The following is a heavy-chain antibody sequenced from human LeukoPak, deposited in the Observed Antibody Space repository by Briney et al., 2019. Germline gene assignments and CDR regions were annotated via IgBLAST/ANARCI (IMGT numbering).Heavy chain of an antibody. CDR3: ARGIPTERPKRNNWFDP. CDR1: GFTFGSYA. CDR2: ISSSSSYI. V-gene: IGHV3-21*01. J-gene: IGHJ5*02. Sequence: PGGSLRLSCAASGFTFGSYAMSWVRQAPGKGLEWVSSISSSSSYIYYADSVKGRFTISRDNAKNSLYLQMNSLRAEDTAVYYCARGIPTERPKRNNWFDPWGQGTLVTVSS. D-gene: IGHD1-1*01.